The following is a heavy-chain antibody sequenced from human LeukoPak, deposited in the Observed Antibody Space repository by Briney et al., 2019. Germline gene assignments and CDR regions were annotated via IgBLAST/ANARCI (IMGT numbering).Heavy chain of an antibody. V-gene: IGHV4-31*03. Sequence: SETLSLTCTISGGPISIGRYYCRSVRQHPGKGLEWNWYFYYSGSTYYNPSLRSRVTISVDTSKNQFSLKLSSVTAADTAVYYCARAYGYEYVWWSYYFDYWGQEPWSPSPQ. CDR2: FYYSGST. D-gene: IGHD3-16*01. J-gene: IGHJ4*01. CDR1: GGPISIGRYY. CDR3: ARAYGYEYVWWSYYFDY.